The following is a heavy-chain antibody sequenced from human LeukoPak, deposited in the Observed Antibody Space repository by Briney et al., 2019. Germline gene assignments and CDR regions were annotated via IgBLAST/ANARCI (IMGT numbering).Heavy chain of an antibody. V-gene: IGHV3-53*01. CDR3: ARELRGLFDY. CDR1: GFTVSSNY. CDR2: IYSGGST. Sequence: GGSLRLSCAASGFTVSSNYMSWVRQAPGKGLEWVSVIYSGGSTYYAGSVKGRFTISRDNSKNTLYLQMNSLRAEDTAVYYCARELRGLFDYWGQGTLVTVSS. J-gene: IGHJ4*02.